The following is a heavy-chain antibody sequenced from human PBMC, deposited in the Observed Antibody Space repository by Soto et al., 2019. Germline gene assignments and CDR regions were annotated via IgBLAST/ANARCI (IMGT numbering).Heavy chain of an antibody. CDR1: GGSISSSNW. D-gene: IGHD5-18*01. V-gene: IGHV4-4*02. Sequence: PSETLSLTCAVSGGSISSSNWWSWVRQPPGKGLEWIGEIYHIGSTNYNPSLKSRVTISVDKSKNQFSLKLSSVTAADTAVYYCARKYESSYGPNTYFDYWGQGTLVTVSS. CDR3: ARKYESSYGPNTYFDY. CDR2: IYHIGST. J-gene: IGHJ4*02.